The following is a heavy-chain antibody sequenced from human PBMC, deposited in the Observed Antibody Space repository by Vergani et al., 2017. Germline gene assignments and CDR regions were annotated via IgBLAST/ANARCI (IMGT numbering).Heavy chain of an antibody. CDR3: ARGRSGSSTRSQYFQH. CDR1: GFTFSSYG. CDR2: IWYDGSNK. D-gene: IGHD1-26*01. V-gene: IGHV3-33*01. Sequence: QVQLVESGGGVVQPGRSLRLSCAASGFTFSSYGMHWVRQAPGKGLEWVAVIWYDGSNKYYADSVKGRFTISRDNSKNTLYLQMNSLRAEDTAVYYCARGRSGSSTRSQYFQHWGQGTLVTVSS. J-gene: IGHJ1*01.